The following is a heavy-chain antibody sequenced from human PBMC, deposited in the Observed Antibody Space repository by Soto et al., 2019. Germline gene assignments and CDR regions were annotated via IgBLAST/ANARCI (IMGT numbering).Heavy chain of an antibody. CDR3: ATESGSTYGYFDY. J-gene: IGHJ4*02. D-gene: IGHD4-17*01. CDR2: ISNSGST. V-gene: IGHV4-30-4*01. Sequence: PSETMSLTCTVSGGSVTSDEDYWSWIRQSPGKGLEWIGYISNSGSTGYNPSLKTRLSMSVDRSKNQFTRRLTSVTAADTAVYFCATESGSTYGYFDYWGQGTQVTVSS. CDR1: GGSVTSDEDY.